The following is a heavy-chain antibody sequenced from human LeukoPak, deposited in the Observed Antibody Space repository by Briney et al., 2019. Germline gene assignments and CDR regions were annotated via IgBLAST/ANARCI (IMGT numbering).Heavy chain of an antibody. V-gene: IGHV4-59*08. Sequence: SETLSLTCTVSGGSTSSYYWSWIRQPPGKGLEWIGYIYYSGSTNYNPSLKSRITISVDTSKNQFSLKLSSVTAADTAVYYCARLGAIPYWGQGTLVTVSS. CDR3: ARLGAIPY. J-gene: IGHJ4*02. D-gene: IGHD1-26*01. CDR1: GGSTSSYY. CDR2: IYYSGST.